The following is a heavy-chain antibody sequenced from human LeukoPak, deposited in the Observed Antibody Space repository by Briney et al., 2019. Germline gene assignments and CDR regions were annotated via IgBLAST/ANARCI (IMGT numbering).Heavy chain of an antibody. CDR1: GYTFTSYA. D-gene: IGHD3-10*01. CDR2: INAGNGNT. CDR3: ATDRAPGVPSWFDP. V-gene: IGHV1-3*01. J-gene: IGHJ5*02. Sequence: ASVKVSCKASGYTFTSYAIHWVRQAPGQRLEWMGWINAGNGNTKYSQKFQGRVTITSNTSASTAYIKLNSMSSEDPAVYYCATDRAPGVPSWFDPWGHGTLVTVSS.